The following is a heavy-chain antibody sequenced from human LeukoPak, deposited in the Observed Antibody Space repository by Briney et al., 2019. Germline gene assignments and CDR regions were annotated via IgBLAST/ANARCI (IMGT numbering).Heavy chain of an antibody. D-gene: IGHD4-11*01. V-gene: IGHV3-30*02. Sequence: GGSLRLSCAASGFTFSSYGMHWVRQAPGKGLEWVAFIRYDGSNKYYADSVKGRFAISRDNSKNTLYLQMNSLRAEDTAVYYCAKEGLRLFDYWGQGTLVTVSS. CDR2: IRYDGSNK. CDR1: GFTFSSYG. CDR3: AKEGLRLFDY. J-gene: IGHJ4*02.